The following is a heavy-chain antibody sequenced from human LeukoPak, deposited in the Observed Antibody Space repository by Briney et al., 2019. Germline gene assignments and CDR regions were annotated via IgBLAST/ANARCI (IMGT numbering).Heavy chain of an antibody. CDR3: ARVVTVAWSERRPGYYYLDV. V-gene: IGHV3-21*01. CDR2: ISRSGAYI. CDR1: GFTFSNYT. J-gene: IGHJ6*03. Sequence: GGSLRLSCAASGFTFSNYTMTWVRQAPGKGLEWVSSISRSGAYIYYADSLNGRFTISRDNAKKSVYLQMNSLRGEDSAVYYCARVVTVAWSERRPGYYYLDVWGKGTTVTVSS. D-gene: IGHD1-1*01.